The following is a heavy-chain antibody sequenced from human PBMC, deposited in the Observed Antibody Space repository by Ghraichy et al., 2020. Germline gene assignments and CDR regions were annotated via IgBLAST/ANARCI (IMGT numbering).Heavy chain of an antibody. CDR2: IYYSGST. Sequence: GGSISSSSYYWGWIRQPPGKGLEWIGSIYYSGSTYYNPSLKSRVTISVDTSKNQFSLKLSSVTAADTAVYYCARPSTGGDAFDIWGQGTMVTVSS. CDR3: ARPSTGGDAFDI. V-gene: IGHV4-39*01. J-gene: IGHJ3*02. CDR1: GGSISSSSYY. D-gene: IGHD3-10*01.